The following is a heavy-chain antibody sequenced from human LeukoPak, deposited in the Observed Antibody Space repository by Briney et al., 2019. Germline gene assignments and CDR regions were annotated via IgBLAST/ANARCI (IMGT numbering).Heavy chain of an antibody. J-gene: IGHJ4*02. CDR2: INPNSGGT. V-gene: IGHV1-2*02. D-gene: IGHD2-15*01. CDR3: ARDDTDSPLHY. Sequence: AASVKVSCKASGYTFTDYYIHWVRQAPGQGLEWMGWINPNSGGTNYAQKFQGRVTMTRDTSISTAYMELNRLRSDDTAVYYCARDDTDSPLHYWGQGTLVTVSS. CDR1: GYTFTDYY.